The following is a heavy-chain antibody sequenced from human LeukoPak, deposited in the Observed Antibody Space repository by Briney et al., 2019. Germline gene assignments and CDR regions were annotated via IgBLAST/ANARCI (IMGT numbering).Heavy chain of an antibody. Sequence: PSETLSPTPTVPGDSIRSNNWSWIRQSPGQRLEWIGYIYYSGSTNYNPSLKSRVTISVDTSKNQFSLKLSSVTAADTAVYYCARFVGRSSSGYYLYWGQGTLVTVSS. CDR1: GDSIRSNN. CDR3: ARFVGRSSSGYYLY. V-gene: IGHV4-59*01. D-gene: IGHD6-19*01. CDR2: IYYSGST. J-gene: IGHJ4*02.